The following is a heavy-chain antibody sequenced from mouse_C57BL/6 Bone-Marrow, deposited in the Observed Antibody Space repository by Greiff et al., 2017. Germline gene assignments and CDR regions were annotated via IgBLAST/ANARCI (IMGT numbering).Heavy chain of an antibody. J-gene: IGHJ3*01. CDR1: GFSLTSYG. D-gene: IGHD1-1*01. Sequence: VKVVESGPGLVAPSQSLSITCTVSGFSLTSYGVDWVRQPPGKGLEWLGVIRGGGSTNYNSALMSRLSISKENSKRQVFLKMNILQTDDTAMYYWAKRHYYGSIFLAYWGQGTLVTVSA. CDR3: AKRHYYGSIFLAY. V-gene: IGHV2-9*01. CDR2: IRGGGST.